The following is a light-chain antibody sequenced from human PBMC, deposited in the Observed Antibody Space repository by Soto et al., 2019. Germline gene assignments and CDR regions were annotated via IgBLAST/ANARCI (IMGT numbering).Light chain of an antibody. Sequence: IVMTQSPATLSVSPGERATLSGRSSQSVRSKLAWYQQKPGQAPRLLIYDASTRATGIPARFSGSGSGTEFTLTISSLQSEDFAVYYCQQYNNWPPINFGQGTRLEIK. CDR2: DAS. CDR1: QSVRSK. CDR3: QQYNNWPPIN. V-gene: IGKV3-15*01. J-gene: IGKJ5*01.